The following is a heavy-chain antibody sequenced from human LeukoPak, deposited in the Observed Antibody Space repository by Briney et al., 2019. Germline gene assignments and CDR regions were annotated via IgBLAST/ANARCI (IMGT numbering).Heavy chain of an antibody. D-gene: IGHD3-22*01. CDR3: AKDGDYYDSSGNNYFDY. V-gene: IGHV3-48*03. CDR1: GFTFSSYE. Sequence: PGGSLRLSCAASGFTFSSYEMNWVRQAPGKGLEWVSYISSSGSTIYYADSVKGRFAISRDNSKNTLYLQMNSLRAEDTAVYYCAKDGDYYDSSGNNYFDYWGQGTLVTVSS. J-gene: IGHJ4*02. CDR2: ISSSGSTI.